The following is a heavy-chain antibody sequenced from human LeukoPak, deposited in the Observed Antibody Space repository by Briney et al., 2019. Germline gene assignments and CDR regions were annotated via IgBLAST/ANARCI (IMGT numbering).Heavy chain of an antibody. V-gene: IGHV3-23*01. J-gene: IGHJ3*02. CDR1: GFTFSSYA. CDR2: ISDSGDIT. Sequence: GGSLRLSCAASGFTFSSYAMSWVRQAPGKGLEWVSGISDSGDITYYADSVKGRFTISRDNSKNTLYVQMNSLRVEDTALYFCAKDRRGGSYYAATLDIWGPGTMVTVSS. CDR3: AKDRRGGSYYAATLDI. D-gene: IGHD1-26*01.